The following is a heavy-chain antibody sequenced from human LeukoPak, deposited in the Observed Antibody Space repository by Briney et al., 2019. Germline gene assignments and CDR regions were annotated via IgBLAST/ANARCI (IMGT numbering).Heavy chain of an antibody. CDR2: ISCYNGDT. CDR3: ARAGIFDY. D-gene: IGHD3-10*01. J-gene: IGHJ4*02. V-gene: IGHV1-18*01. Sequence: GASVKVSCKASGYTFNKYGISWVRQAPGQGLEWMGWISCYNGDTRYAQKFQGRVTMTTDTPTSTVHMELRSLRSDDTAVYYCARAGIFDYWGQGTLVTVSS. CDR1: GYTFNKYG.